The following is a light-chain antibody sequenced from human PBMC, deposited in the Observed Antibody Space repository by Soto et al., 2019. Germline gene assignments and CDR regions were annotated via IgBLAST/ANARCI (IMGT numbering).Light chain of an antibody. CDR2: GAA. CDR3: QQYNKSPQT. J-gene: IGKJ1*01. V-gene: IGKV3-15*01. Sequence: EILIAQSPATLSVSPGERATLACRASQSVATNLAWYQQKTGQAPRILIYGAAKRAIGLPARFSGSGSGTECTLTITSRQSADVLVDYCQQYNKSPQTFGQGTKVDIK. CDR1: QSVATN.